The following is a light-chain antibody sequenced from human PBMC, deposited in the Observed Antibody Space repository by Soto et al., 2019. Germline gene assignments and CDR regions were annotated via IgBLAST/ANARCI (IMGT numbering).Light chain of an antibody. CDR2: DAS. V-gene: IGKV3-15*01. Sequence: EIVMTQSPATLSVSPGERATLSCRASQSISNNLAWYQQKPGQAPKLLIYDASTRATGIPDRFTGSGSGTEFTLTISTLQSEDFALFYCHQPTTWPLTFGKGTKLEIK. J-gene: IGKJ2*01. CDR1: QSISNN. CDR3: HQPTTWPLT.